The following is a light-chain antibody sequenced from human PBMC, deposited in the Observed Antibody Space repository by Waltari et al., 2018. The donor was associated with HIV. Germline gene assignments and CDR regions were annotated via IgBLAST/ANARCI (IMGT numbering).Light chain of an antibody. V-gene: IGKV3-20*01. CDR1: QHDNSNY. J-gene: IGKJ5*01. Sequence: VLTQSPGTLSLSPGDRAPLSCRASQHDNSNYVTWYQHRPGQAPKLLVYGASSRATGIPDRFSGGGSGTDFTLTISRLEPEDFAVYYCQRYGRAPITFGRGTRLDIK. CDR2: GAS. CDR3: QRYGRAPIT.